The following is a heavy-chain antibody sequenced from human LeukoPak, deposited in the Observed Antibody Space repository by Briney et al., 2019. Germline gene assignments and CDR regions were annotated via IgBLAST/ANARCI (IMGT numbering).Heavy chain of an antibody. V-gene: IGHV4-30-4*01. D-gene: IGHD3-22*01. J-gene: IGHJ4*02. CDR2: IYYSGST. CDR3: ARGAVTMIVVVPPYFGY. Sequence: SETLSLTCTVSGGSISSGDYYWSWIRQPPGKGLEWIGYIYYSGSTYYNPSLKSRVTISVDTSKNQFSLKLSSVTAADTAVYYCARGAVTMIVVVPPYFGYWGQGTLVTVSS. CDR1: GGSISSGDYY.